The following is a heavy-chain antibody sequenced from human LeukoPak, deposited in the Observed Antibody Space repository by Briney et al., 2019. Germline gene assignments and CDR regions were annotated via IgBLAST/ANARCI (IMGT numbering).Heavy chain of an antibody. V-gene: IGHV1-18*01. D-gene: IGHD3-9*01. J-gene: IGHJ4*02. CDR1: GYTFTCYG. CDR2: ISAYNGNT. Sequence: ASVKVSCKASGYTFTCYGISWVRQAPGQGLEWMGWISAYNGNTNYAQKLQGRVTMTTDTSTSTAYMELRSLRSDDTAVYYCARVTGYTIEDYFDYWGQGTLVTVSS. CDR3: ARVTGYTIEDYFDY.